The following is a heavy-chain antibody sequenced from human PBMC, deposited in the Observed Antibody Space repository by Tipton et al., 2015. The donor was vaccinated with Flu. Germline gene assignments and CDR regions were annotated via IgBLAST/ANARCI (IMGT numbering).Heavy chain of an antibody. Sequence: LRLSCTVSGGSVSSGSYYWSWIRQPPGKGLEWIGYIYYSGSTNYNPSLKSRVTISVDTSKNQFSLKLSSVTAADTAVYYCARAYYDFWSGYWVVYFDYWGQGTLVTVSS. V-gene: IGHV4-61*01. CDR1: GGSVSSGSYY. CDR2: IYYSGST. J-gene: IGHJ4*02. CDR3: ARAYYDFWSGYWVVYFDY. D-gene: IGHD3-3*01.